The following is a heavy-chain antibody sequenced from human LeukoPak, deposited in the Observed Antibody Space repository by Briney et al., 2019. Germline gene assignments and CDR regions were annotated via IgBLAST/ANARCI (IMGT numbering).Heavy chain of an antibody. Sequence: GGSLRLSCAASGFIFSRYRMNWVRQAPGRGLEWVSAIGGSSSSIYHADSVKGRFTISRNNAKNSLYLQMNSLRVEDTAVYYCARAGLEPRKLWNYFDIWGQGTMVTVSS. CDR2: IGGSSSSI. CDR3: ARAGLEPRKLWNYFDI. CDR1: GFIFSRYR. V-gene: IGHV3-21*01. J-gene: IGHJ3*02. D-gene: IGHD1-1*01.